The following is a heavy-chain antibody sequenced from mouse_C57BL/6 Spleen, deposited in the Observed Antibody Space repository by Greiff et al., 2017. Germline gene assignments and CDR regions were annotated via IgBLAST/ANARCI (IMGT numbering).Heavy chain of an antibody. CDR3: ARCPYWVDY. V-gene: IGHV3-8*01. Sequence: EVQLVESVPGLVKPSQTLSLTCSVSGFSITSDYWNWIRKFPGNKLEYIGYISDSGSTYYNPSLKRRISITRDTSKNQYYLQLNSVTTEDTATYYCARCPYWVDYWGQGTTLTVSS. D-gene: IGHD2-10*01. CDR2: ISDSGST. J-gene: IGHJ2*01. CDR1: GFSITSDY.